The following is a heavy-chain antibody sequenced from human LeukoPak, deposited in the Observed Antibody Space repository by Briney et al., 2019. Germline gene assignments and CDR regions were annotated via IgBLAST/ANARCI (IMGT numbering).Heavy chain of an antibody. V-gene: IGHV3-66*01. D-gene: IGHD3-16*02. J-gene: IGHJ4*02. CDR3: AREDYVWGSYRSSGSD. Sequence: GGSLRLSCAASGFTVSSNYMSWVRQAPGKGLVWVSVIYSGGSTYYADSVKGRFTISRDNSKNTLYLQMNSLRAEDTAVYYCAREDYVWGSYRSSGSDWGQGTLVTVSS. CDR1: GFTVSSNY. CDR2: IYSGGST.